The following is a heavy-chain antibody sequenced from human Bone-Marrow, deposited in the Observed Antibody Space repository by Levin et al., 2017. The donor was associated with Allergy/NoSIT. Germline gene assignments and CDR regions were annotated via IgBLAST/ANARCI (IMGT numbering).Heavy chain of an antibody. CDR2: IKQDGSEK. CDR1: GFTFSSYW. CDR3: ARDSGSYHRPDYYYGMDV. D-gene: IGHD1-26*01. Sequence: GGSLRLSCAASGFTFSSYWMSWVRQAPGKGLEWVANIKQDGSEKYYVDSVKGRFTISRDNAKNSLYLQMNSLRAEDTAVYYCARDSGSYHRPDYYYGMDVWGQGTTVTVSS. V-gene: IGHV3-7*01. J-gene: IGHJ6*02.